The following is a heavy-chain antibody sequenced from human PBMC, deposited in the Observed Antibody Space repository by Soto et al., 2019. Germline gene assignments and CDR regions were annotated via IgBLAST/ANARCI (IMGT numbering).Heavy chain of an antibody. CDR1: GFTFSSYA. V-gene: IGHV3-23*01. Sequence: PGGALRLSCAASGFTFSSYAIIWVRQAPGKGLEWVSAISASGSSTYYEDSVKGRFTISRDNSKNTLYLQMNSLRAEDTAVYYCAKAPVSFDYWGQGTLVTVSS. CDR3: AKAPVSFDY. CDR2: ISASGSST. J-gene: IGHJ4*02.